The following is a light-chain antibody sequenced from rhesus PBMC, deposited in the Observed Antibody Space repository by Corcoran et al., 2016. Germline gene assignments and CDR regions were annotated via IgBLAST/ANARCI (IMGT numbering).Light chain of an antibody. J-gene: IGKJ1*01. CDR2: YAS. CDR3: QQHNSYPPA. Sequence: DIQMTQSPSSLSASVGDTVTITCRASQGISNYLDWYQQKPGKAPKPLIYYASNLESGVPSRFSGSVSGTDFTLTVSSLKPEDFATYYCQQHNSYPPAFGQGTKVEIK. CDR1: QGISNY. V-gene: IGKV1S14*01.